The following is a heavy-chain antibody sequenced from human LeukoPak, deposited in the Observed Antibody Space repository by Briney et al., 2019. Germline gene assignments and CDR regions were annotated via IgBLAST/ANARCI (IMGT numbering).Heavy chain of an antibody. CDR3: ARDRVGYTYGYPFDF. J-gene: IGHJ4*02. V-gene: IGHV1-18*01. CDR2: ISAYNAHT. CDR1: GYSFTSYG. D-gene: IGHD5-18*01. Sequence: AASVKASCKASGYSFTSYGLSWVRQAPGQGLEWMGWISAYNAHTHYAQKLQGRVTVTTDTSTSTAYMELRSLRSDDTAVYYCARDRVGYTYGYPFDFWGQGTLVTVSS.